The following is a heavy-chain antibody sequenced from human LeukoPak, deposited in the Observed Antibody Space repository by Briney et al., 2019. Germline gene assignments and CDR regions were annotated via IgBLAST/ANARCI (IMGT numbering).Heavy chain of an antibody. Sequence: ASVKVSCKASGYSFTGYYIHWVRQAPGQGLEWVGWINPNSGATNYAQKFQDRVTMTRDTSISTACMELSRLRSDDTAVYLCARDQNYFGTTTYYGIDYWGQGTLVTVSS. V-gene: IGHV1-2*02. CDR3: ARDQNYFGTTTYYGIDY. D-gene: IGHD3-10*01. CDR2: INPNSGAT. CDR1: GYSFTGYY. J-gene: IGHJ4*02.